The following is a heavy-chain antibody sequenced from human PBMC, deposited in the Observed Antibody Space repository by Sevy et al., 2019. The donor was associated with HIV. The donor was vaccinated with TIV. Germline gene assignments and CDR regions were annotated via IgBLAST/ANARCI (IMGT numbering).Heavy chain of an antibody. J-gene: IGHJ4*02. CDR2: IIPMFGTT. V-gene: IGHV1-69*13. CDR1: GVTFNSYA. D-gene: IGHD3-22*01. CDR3: TRGVTKIIGGGYYFDY. Sequence: ASVKVSCKASGVTFNSYAFHWVRQAPGQGLEWMGGIIPMFGTTDYAQKFQGRVTISADESTSTVYMEQSSLRFEDTAVYYCTRGVTKIIGGGYYFDYWGQGTLVTVSS.